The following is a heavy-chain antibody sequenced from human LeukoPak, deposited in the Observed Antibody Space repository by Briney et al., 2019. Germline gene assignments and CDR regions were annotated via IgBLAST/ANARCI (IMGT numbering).Heavy chain of an antibody. J-gene: IGHJ5*02. CDR3: TTFYHEYRPS. CDR1: GFSFMNAW. Sequence: GGSLRLALAASGFSFMNAWMIAVPQAPGKGLECVGRMKSNADGGTPDYAASARGRFTISRHDSKTTLYLQMNSLKPADTAVYHCTTFYHEYRPSWGRGTLVTVSS. V-gene: IGHV3-15*01. D-gene: IGHD2/OR15-2a*01. CDR2: MKSNADGGTP.